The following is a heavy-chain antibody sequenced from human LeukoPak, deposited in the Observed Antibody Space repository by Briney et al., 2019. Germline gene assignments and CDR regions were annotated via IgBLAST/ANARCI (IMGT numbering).Heavy chain of an antibody. Sequence: GGSLRLSCAASGFTFSSYAMHWVRQAPGRGLEWVAVISYDGSNKYYADSVKGRFTISRDNSKNTLYLQMNSLRAEDTAVYYCVAQPTADSSGYYYFDYWGQGTLVTVSS. V-gene: IGHV3-30*04. CDR2: ISYDGSNK. CDR1: GFTFSSYA. J-gene: IGHJ4*02. CDR3: VAQPTADSSGYYYFDY. D-gene: IGHD3-22*01.